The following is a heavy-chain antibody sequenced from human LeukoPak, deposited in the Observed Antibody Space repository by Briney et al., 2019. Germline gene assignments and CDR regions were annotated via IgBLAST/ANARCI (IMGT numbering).Heavy chain of an antibody. J-gene: IGHJ6*02. CDR1: GFTFSSYW. V-gene: IGHV3-74*01. CDR2: INSDGSST. Sequence: GGSLRLSCAASGFTFSSYWMHWVRQAPGKGLVWVSRINSDGSSTSYADSVKGRFTIYTDNAKNTLYLQMNSLRAEDTAVYYCARDPNSSSSYYGMDVWGQGTTVTVSS. D-gene: IGHD6-13*01. CDR3: ARDPNSSSSYYGMDV.